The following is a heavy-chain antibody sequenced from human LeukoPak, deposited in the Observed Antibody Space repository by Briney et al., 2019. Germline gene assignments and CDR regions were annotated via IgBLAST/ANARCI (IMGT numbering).Heavy chain of an antibody. Sequence: GGSLRLSCAASGFTFSSYAMSWVRQAPGKGLEWVSAISGSGGSTYYADSVKGRFTISRDNSKNTLYLQMNSLRAEDTAVYYCAKPTITMVRGRGYFDYWGQGTLVTVSS. CDR2: ISGSGGST. CDR1: GFTFSSYA. J-gene: IGHJ4*02. D-gene: IGHD3-10*01. CDR3: AKPTITMVRGRGYFDY. V-gene: IGHV3-23*01.